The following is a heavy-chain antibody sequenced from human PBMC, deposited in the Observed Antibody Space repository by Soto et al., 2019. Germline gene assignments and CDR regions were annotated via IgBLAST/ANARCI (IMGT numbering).Heavy chain of an antibody. D-gene: IGHD6-13*01. J-gene: IGHJ5*02. CDR2: INWNGGST. Sequence: EVQLVESGGGVVRPGGSLRLSCAASGFTFDDYGMSWVRQAPGKGLEWVSGINWNGGSTGYADSVKGRFTISRDNAKNSPHXXMNSLRAEDTALYYCARVGSSSWYVSGITYNWFDPWGQGTLVTVSS. V-gene: IGHV3-20*04. CDR3: ARVGSSSWYVSGITYNWFDP. CDR1: GFTFDDYG.